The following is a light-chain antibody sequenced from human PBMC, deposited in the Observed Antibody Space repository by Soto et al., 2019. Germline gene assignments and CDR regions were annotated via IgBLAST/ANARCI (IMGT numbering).Light chain of an antibody. V-gene: IGKV1-39*01. CDR3: QQSYSTPVT. J-gene: IGKJ1*01. CDR1: QSISSY. CDR2: AAS. Sequence: IQMSQSACSLSASVGYRFTITFRASQSISSYLNWYQQKPGKAPKPLIYAASSLQSGVPSRFSGSGSGTDFTLTISSLQPEDFATYYCQQSYSTPVTFGQGTKVDI.